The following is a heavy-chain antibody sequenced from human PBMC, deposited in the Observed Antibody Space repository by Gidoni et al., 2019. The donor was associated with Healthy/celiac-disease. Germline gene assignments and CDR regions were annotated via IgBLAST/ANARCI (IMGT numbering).Heavy chain of an antibody. CDR3: ARAEEGYGDYYYYGMDV. Sequence: EVQLVESGGGLVKPGGSLRLSCAASGFTFSAYSMNWVRQAPGKGLEWVSSISSSSYIYYADSLKGRFTISRDNAKNSLYLQIHSLRAEDTAVYYCARAEEGYGDYYYYGMDVWGQGTTVTVSS. J-gene: IGHJ6*02. V-gene: IGHV3-21*01. CDR2: ISSSSYI. D-gene: IGHD4-17*01. CDR1: GFTFSAYS.